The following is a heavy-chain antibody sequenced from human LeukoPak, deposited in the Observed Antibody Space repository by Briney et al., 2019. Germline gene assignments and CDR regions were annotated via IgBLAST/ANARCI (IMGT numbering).Heavy chain of an antibody. CDR2: IYNSATT. V-gene: IGHV4-59*11. CDR1: GDSTRSHY. CDR3: ARGGEGYNDDAFEV. J-gene: IGHJ3*01. D-gene: IGHD5-24*01. Sequence: PSETLSLTCTVSGDSTRSHYCAWIRQPPGKGLEWIGHIYNSATTDYNPSFKSRVTISLDTSKKQFSLKMTSVTALDSAVYYCARGGEGYNDDAFEVWGLGTAVTVSS.